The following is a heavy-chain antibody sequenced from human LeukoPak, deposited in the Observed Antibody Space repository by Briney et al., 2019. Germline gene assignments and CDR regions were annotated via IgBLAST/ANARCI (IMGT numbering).Heavy chain of an antibody. CDR1: GFSLSTSGMR. Sequence: ESGPTLVNPTQTLTLTCTFSGFSLSTSGMRVSWIRQPPGKALEWLARIDWDDDKFYSTSLKTRLTISKDTSKNQVVLTMTNMDPVDTATYYCARLRTNYYDNSGYYEAYYFDYWGQGTLVTVSS. D-gene: IGHD3-22*01. CDR3: ARLRTNYYDNSGYYEAYYFDY. CDR2: IDWDDDK. V-gene: IGHV2-70*04. J-gene: IGHJ4*02.